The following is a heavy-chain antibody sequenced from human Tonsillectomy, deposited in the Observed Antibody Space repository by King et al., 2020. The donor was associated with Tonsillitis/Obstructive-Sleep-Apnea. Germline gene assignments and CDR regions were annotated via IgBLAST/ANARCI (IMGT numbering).Heavy chain of an antibody. V-gene: IGHV4-4*07. J-gene: IGHJ6*02. CDR2: IHTSGST. D-gene: IGHD6-19*01. CDR1: GGSISSYY. Sequence: QLQESGPGLVKPSETLSFTCTVSGGSISSYYWNWIRQPAGKRLEWIGRIHTSGSTNYNPSLKSRVTMSVDTSKNRVSLRLNSVTAADTAVYYCARDYSSGYGLDVWGQGTTVTVSS. CDR3: ARDYSSGYGLDV.